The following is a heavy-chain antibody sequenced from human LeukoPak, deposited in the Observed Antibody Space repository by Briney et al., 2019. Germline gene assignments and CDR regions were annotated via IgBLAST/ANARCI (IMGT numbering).Heavy chain of an antibody. CDR3: ARGSNYYDSSGYYFDY. V-gene: IGHV3-33*08. J-gene: IGHJ4*02. CDR1: GFSFSSYW. D-gene: IGHD3-22*01. Sequence: GGSLRLSCAASGFSFSSYWMSWVRQAPGKGLEWVAVIWYDGSNKYYADSVKGRFTISRDNSKNTLYLQMNSLRAEDTAVYYCARGSNYYDSSGYYFDYWGQGTLVTVSS. CDR2: IWYDGSNK.